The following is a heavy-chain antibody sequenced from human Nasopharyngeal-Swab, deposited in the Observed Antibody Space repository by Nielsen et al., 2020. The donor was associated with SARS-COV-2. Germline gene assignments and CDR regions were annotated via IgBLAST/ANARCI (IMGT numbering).Heavy chain of an antibody. J-gene: IGHJ6*02. CDR3: ARMMYFHGYYAMDV. D-gene: IGHD3-10*01. Sequence: ASVKVSCEASGYTFTTYYIHWVRQAPGQGLEWMGIINPSGGGTNYAQKFKGRATMTGDTSTGTVYMELTSLTSEDTAVYYCARMMYFHGYYAMDVWGQGTTVTVSS. CDR2: INPSGGGT. V-gene: IGHV1-46*01. CDR1: GYTFTTYY.